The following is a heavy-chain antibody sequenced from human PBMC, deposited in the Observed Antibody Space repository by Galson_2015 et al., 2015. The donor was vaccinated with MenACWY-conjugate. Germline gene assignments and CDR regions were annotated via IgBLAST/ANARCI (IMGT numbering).Heavy chain of an antibody. Sequence: CLRLGCEASGFLFSGSAIHWVRQASGTRVERVGQMATKGNGYATTSASSVRGRVFISRDDSLITAFLQMNSLKTEDTAVYYCTRDAGDYNWFDPWGQGALVTVSS. CDR2: MATKGNGYAT. CDR3: TRDAGDYNWFDP. V-gene: IGHV3-73*01. CDR1: GFLFSGSA. D-gene: IGHD4-17*01. J-gene: IGHJ5*02.